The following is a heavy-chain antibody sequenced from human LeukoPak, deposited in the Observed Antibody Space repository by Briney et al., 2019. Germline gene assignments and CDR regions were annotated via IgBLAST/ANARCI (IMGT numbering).Heavy chain of an antibody. CDR1: GFTFSSYS. D-gene: IGHD3-3*01. CDR3: AKNAVLNFGVVHDY. V-gene: IGHV3-30*02. CDR2: IEKDGSNK. J-gene: IGHJ4*02. Sequence: SGGSLRLSCAASGFTFSSYSMNWVRQAPGKGLDWVAFIEKDGSNKYYADSVKGRFTVSRDNSKNRRYLQMNSLRPEETAVYYCAKNAVLNFGVVHDYWGQGTLVTVSS.